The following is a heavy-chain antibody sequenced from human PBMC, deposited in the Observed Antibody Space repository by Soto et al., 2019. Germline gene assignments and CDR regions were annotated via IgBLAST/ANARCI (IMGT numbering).Heavy chain of an antibody. CDR2: ISWNSGSI. CDR3: VKGGQLLAEGGGY. CDR1: GFTFDDYA. J-gene: IGHJ4*02. V-gene: IGHV3-9*01. Sequence: EVQLVESGGGLVQPGRSLRLSCAASGFTFDDYAMHWVRQAPGKGLEWVAGISWNSGSIGYADSVKGRFTISRDNAKNSLYLLMNSLRAEDTAWYYCVKGGQLLAEGGGYWGQGTLVTVSS. D-gene: IGHD2-2*01.